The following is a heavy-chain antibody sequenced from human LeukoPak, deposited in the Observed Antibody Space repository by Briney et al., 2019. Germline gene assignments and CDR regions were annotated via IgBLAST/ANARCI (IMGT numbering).Heavy chain of an antibody. V-gene: IGHV1-18*01. CDR2: ISAYNGNT. Sequence: ASVKVSCNASGDTFTSYGISWVRQAPGQGLEWMGWISAYNGNTNYAQKLQGRVTMTTDTSTSTAYMELRSLRSDDTAVYYCARYDYYYYGMDVWGQGTTVTVSS. J-gene: IGHJ6*02. CDR3: ARYDYYYYGMDV. CDR1: GDTFTSYG.